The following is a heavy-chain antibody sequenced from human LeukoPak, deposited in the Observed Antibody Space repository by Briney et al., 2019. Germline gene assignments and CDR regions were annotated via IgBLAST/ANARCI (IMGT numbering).Heavy chain of an antibody. CDR1: GGSFSGYY. V-gene: IGHV4-34*01. CDR2: INHSGST. J-gene: IGHJ4*02. D-gene: IGHD4-11*01. Sequence: SETLSLTCAVYGGSFSGYYWSWIRQPPGKGLEWIGEINHSGSTNYNPSLKSRVTISVDTSKNQFSLKLSSVTAADTAVYYCARADYSSYPYRGQGTLVTVSS. CDR3: ARADYSSYPY.